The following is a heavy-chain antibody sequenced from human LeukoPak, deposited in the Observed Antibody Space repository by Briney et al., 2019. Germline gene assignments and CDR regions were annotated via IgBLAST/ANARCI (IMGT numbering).Heavy chain of an antibody. J-gene: IGHJ4*02. CDR2: IVVGSGST. D-gene: IGHD2-15*01. CDR3: AAGVVAAPFDY. Sequence: GTSVKVSCKAPGFTFTSSAMQWVRQARGQRLEWIGWIVVGSGSTNYAQKFQERVTITRDMSTSTAYMELSSLRSEDTAVYYCAAGVVAAPFDYWGQGTLVTVSS. V-gene: IGHV1-58*02. CDR1: GFTFTSSA.